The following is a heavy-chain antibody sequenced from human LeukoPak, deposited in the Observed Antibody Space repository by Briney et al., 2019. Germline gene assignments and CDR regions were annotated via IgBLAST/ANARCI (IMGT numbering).Heavy chain of an antibody. CDR1: GFTFSSYA. D-gene: IGHD6-6*01. CDR3: AKGPYSDSSEWFHP. CDR2: ISGSGGRT. V-gene: IGHV3-23*01. J-gene: IGHJ5*02. Sequence: GGSLRLSCAVSGFTFSSYAVGWVRQAPGKGRQWVSSISGSGGRTYYAASVKGRFTISRDNSKNTLYLQMNSLTAEDTAVYYCAKGPYSDSSEWFHPWGQGTLVTVSS.